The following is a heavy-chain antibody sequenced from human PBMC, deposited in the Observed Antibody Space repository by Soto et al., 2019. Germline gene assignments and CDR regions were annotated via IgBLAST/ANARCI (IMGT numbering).Heavy chain of an antibody. J-gene: IGHJ6*03. CDR2: ISAYNGNT. CDR1: GYTFTSYD. Sequence: GASVKVSCKASGYTFTSYDISWVRQAPGQGLEWMGWISAYNGNTNYAQKLQGRVTMTTDTSTSTAYMELRSLRSDDTAVYYCARDRSITIFGVVMDYYMDVWGKGTTVTVSS. CDR3: ARDRSITIFGVVMDYYMDV. D-gene: IGHD3-3*01. V-gene: IGHV1-18*01.